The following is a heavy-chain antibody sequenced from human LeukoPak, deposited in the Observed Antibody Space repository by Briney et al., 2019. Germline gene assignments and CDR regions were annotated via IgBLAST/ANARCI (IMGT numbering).Heavy chain of an antibody. CDR2: MYTSGST. Sequence: SETLSLTYTVSCASITSYYWSWIRQPAGKGLEWIGRMYTSGSTNYNPSLQSRVTISLDKSKNQFSLKLNSVTAADTAVYYCARESREDWYFDLWGRGTLVTVSS. V-gene: IGHV4-4*07. CDR3: ARESREDWYFDL. CDR1: CASITSYY. D-gene: IGHD3-10*01. J-gene: IGHJ2*01.